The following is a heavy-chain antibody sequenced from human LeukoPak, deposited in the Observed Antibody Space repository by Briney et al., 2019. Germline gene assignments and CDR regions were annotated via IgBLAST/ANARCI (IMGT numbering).Heavy chain of an antibody. V-gene: IGHV1-2*06. J-gene: IGHJ4*02. D-gene: IGHD3-22*01. CDR1: GYTFTGYY. CDR2: INPNSGGT. Sequence: ASVKVSCKASGYTFTGYYMHWVRQAPGQGLEWMGRINPNSGGTNYAQKFQGTVNMTRDTSISTAYMERRRLRSDDTAVYYCARVAEDDSLDYWGQGTLVTVSS. CDR3: ARVAEDDSLDY.